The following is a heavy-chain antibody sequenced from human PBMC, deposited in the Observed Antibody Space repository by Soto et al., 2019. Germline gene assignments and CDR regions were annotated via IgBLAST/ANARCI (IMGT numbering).Heavy chain of an antibody. CDR2: VSATGATT. D-gene: IGHD3-16*01. J-gene: IGHJ4*02. CDR3: ARDPDAYLSLWGYDY. Sequence: EVQLLESGGGLVQTGGSLRLSCAASGFTFSYYAMNWVRQAPGKGLEWVAHVSATGATTHYADSVNGRFTISRDNSKNTRFLQINSLRAEDTALYYCARDPDAYLSLWGYDYWGKGTLVTASS. V-gene: IGHV3-23*01. CDR1: GFTFSYYA.